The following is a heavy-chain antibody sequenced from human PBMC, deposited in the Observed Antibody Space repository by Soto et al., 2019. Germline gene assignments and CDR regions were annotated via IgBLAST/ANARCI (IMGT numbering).Heavy chain of an antibody. D-gene: IGHD3-10*01. CDR2: INHSGST. V-gene: IGHV4-34*01. J-gene: IGHJ4*02. Sequence: PSETLSLTCAVYGGSFSGYYWSWIRQPPGKGLEWIGEINHSGSTNYNPSLKSRVTISVDTSKNQFSLKLSSVTAADTAVYYCARACRGGTMVRRGGYFDYWGQGTLVTVSS. CDR1: GGSFSGYY. CDR3: ARACRGGTMVRRGGYFDY.